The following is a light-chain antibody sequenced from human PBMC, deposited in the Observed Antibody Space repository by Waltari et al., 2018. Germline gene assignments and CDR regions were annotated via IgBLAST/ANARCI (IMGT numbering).Light chain of an antibody. CDR3: QQYDNLPLT. J-gene: IGKJ4*01. CDR1: QDIGKY. V-gene: IGKV1-33*01. Sequence: DIQMTQSPPSLSASVADRVTSTCQANQDIGKYLNWYQQKPGKAPRLLIYDAANLEAGVPSKFSGSGSGTDYTFTITSLQPEDVATYYCQQYDNLPLTFGGGTKVE. CDR2: DAA.